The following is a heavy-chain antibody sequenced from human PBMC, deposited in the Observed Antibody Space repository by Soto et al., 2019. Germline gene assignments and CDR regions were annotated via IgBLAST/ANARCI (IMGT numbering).Heavy chain of an antibody. CDR3: AGPTNYGTDA. CDR2: ITYSGSS. CDR1: GGSISSGDYF. Sequence: SETLSLACTFSGGSISSGDYFWSWLRQPPGKGLEWIGYITYSGSSYYNPSLKSRVTMSVDTSKNQFSLKLSSVTAADTAVYYCAGPTNYGTDAWGQGTTVTVSS. J-gene: IGHJ6*02. D-gene: IGHD2-8*01. V-gene: IGHV4-30-4*01.